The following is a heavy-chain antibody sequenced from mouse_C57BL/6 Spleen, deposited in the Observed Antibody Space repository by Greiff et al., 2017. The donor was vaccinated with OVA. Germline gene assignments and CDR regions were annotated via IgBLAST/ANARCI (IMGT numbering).Heavy chain of an antibody. CDR2: IDPSDSET. D-gene: IGHD2-2*01. V-gene: IGHV1-52*01. CDR1: GYTFTSYW. J-gene: IGHJ2*01. Sequence: QVQLQQPGAELVRPGSSVKLSCKASGYTFTSYWMHWVKQRPIQGLEWIGNIDPSDSETHYNQKFKDKATLTVDKSSSTAYMQLSSRTSEDSAVYYCARGGDGYGGYWGQGTTLTVSS. CDR3: ARGGDGYGGY.